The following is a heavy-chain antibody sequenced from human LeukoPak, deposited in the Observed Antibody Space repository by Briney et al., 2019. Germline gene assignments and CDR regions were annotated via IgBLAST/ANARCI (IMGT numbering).Heavy chain of an antibody. D-gene: IGHD4/OR15-4a*01. CDR2: LDASGDNI. J-gene: IGHJ4*02. CDR1: GFTFSDYS. V-gene: IGHV3-48*02. CDR3: ARGSHRGAWRIDY. Sequence: GGSLRLSCVTSGFTFSDYSMNWVRQAPGTGPQWISFLDASGDNIDYADSVRGRFTISRDNAKNSLYLHMNSLGDDDTAVYYCARGSHRGAWRIDYWGQGTLVTVSS.